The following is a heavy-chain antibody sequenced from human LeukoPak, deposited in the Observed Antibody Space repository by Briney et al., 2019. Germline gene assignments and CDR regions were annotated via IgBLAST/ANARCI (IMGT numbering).Heavy chain of an antibody. V-gene: IGHV3-21*01. CDR1: RFTFSSYT. J-gene: IGHJ4*02. Sequence: PGGSLRLSCAASRFTFSSYTMKWVRQAPGRGLEWVSSISGSSSYIYYADSVKGRFTISRDNAKNTLYLQMNSLRAEDTAVYYCARGGFWSGYSIDYWGQGTLVTVSS. CDR3: ARGGFWSGYSIDY. D-gene: IGHD3-3*01. CDR2: ISGSSSYI.